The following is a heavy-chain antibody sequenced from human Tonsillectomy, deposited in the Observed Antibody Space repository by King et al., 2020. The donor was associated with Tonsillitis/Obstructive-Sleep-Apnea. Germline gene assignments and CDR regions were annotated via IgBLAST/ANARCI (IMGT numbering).Heavy chain of an antibody. V-gene: IGHV1-18*01. Sequence: VQLVESGAEVKKPGASVYVSCKASGYTFTSYGLSWVRQAPGQGLEWMGWISAYNDNTNYAQKLQGRVTITTDTSTSTAYMHLRNLRSEDTAVYYCARERVPAATYLGDFWGQGTLVPVSS. CDR3: ARERVPAATYLGDF. J-gene: IGHJ4*02. CDR1: GYTFTSYG. D-gene: IGHD2-2*01. CDR2: ISAYNDNT.